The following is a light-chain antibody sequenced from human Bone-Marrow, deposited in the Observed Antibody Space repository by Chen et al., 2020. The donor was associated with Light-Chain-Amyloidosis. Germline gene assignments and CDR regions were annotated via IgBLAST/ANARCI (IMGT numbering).Light chain of an antibody. CDR3: QSADSSGTYEVI. Sequence: SYELTQPPSVSVSPGQTARITCSGDDLPTKYAYWYQRKPGQAPVLVIHRDTERPSGISERFSGSSSGTTATLTISGVQAEDEADYRCQSADSSGTYEVIFGGGTKLTVL. J-gene: IGLJ2*01. CDR1: DLPTKY. CDR2: RDT. V-gene: IGLV3-25*03.